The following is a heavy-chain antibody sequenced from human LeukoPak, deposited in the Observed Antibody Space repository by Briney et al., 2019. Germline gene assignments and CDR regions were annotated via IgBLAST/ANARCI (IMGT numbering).Heavy chain of an antibody. J-gene: IGHJ6*03. Sequence: ASVKVSCKASGYTFTSYGISWARQAPGQGLEWMGCISAYNGNTNYAQKIQGRVTMTTDTSTSTAYMELRSLRSDDTAVYYCARVYCSGGSCSVLEVYYYYYMDVWGKGTTVTVSS. CDR3: ARVYCSGGSCSVLEVYYYYYMDV. D-gene: IGHD2-15*01. V-gene: IGHV1-18*01. CDR1: GYTFTSYG. CDR2: ISAYNGNT.